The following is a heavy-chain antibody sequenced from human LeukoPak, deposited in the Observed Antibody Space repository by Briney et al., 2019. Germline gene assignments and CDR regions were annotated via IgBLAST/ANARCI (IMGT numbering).Heavy chain of an antibody. V-gene: IGHV5-51*01. CDR2: IYPGDSDT. J-gene: IGHJ4*02. D-gene: IGHD3-10*01. Sequence: PGESLKISCKGSGYSFTSYWIGWVRQMPGKGLEWMGIIYPGDSDTRYSPSLQGQVTISADKSISTAYLQWSSLKASDTAMYYCARTYYYGSGSYPTEVFDYWGQGTLVTVSS. CDR3: ARTYYYGSGSYPTEVFDY. CDR1: GYSFTSYW.